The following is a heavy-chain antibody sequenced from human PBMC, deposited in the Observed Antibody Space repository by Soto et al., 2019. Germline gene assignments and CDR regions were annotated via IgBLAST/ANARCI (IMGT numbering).Heavy chain of an antibody. CDR3: AHAYGGRSLY. Sequence: QITLKESGPTLVKPTQTLTLTCTFSGFSLSTSSVGVGWIRQPPGKALEWLAVIYWDDAKTYRPSPKSRLTITKDTSKNPVALTMTNMGPVDPATYYCAHAYGGRSLYWGQGTLVTVSS. CDR1: GFSLSTSSVG. CDR2: IYWDDAK. V-gene: IGHV2-5*02. J-gene: IGHJ4*02. D-gene: IGHD1-26*01.